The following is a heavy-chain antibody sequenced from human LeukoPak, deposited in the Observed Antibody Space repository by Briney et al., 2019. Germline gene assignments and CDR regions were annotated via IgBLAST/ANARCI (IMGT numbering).Heavy chain of an antibody. CDR3: ARDNYYGSGSYPPLDY. CDR2: IKQDGSEK. CDR1: GFTFSSYW. D-gene: IGHD3-10*01. Sequence: GGSLRLSCAASGFTFSSYWMSWIRQAPGKGLEWVANIKQDGSEKYYVDSVKGCFTISRDNAKNSLYLQMNSLRGEDTAVYYCARDNYYGSGSYPPLDYWGQGTLVTVSS. J-gene: IGHJ4*02. V-gene: IGHV3-7*01.